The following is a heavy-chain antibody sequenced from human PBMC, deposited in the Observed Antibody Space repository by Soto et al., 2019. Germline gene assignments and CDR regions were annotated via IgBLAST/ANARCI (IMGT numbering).Heavy chain of an antibody. V-gene: IGHV1-46*01. J-gene: IGHJ4*02. D-gene: IGHD2-8*01. Sequence: APVKVSSKASGYTFTSYYMHWVRQAPGQGLERMGIINPSGGSTSYAQKFQGRVTMSRDTSTSTVYMELSSLRSEDTAVYYCARDPIPIVLMVYAPGHYFDYWGQGTLVTVSS. CDR2: INPSGGST. CDR3: ARDPIPIVLMVYAPGHYFDY. CDR1: GYTFTSYY.